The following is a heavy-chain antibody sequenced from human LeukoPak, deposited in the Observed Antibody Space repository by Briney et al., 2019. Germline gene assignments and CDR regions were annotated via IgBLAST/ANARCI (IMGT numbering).Heavy chain of an antibody. Sequence: GGSLRLSCAASGFTFSSYEMNWVRQAPGKGLEWVSYISSSGSTIYYADSVKGRFTISRDNAKNSLYLQMNSLRAEDTAVYYCARMSQGAFDIWGQGTMVTVSS. CDR1: GFTFSSYE. CDR2: ISSSGSTI. J-gene: IGHJ3*02. CDR3: ARMSQGAFDI. V-gene: IGHV3-48*03.